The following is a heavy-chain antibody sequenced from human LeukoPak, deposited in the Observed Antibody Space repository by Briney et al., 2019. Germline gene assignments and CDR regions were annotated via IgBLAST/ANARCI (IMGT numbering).Heavy chain of an antibody. J-gene: IGHJ4*02. CDR1: GFTFSNFG. V-gene: IGHV3-30*03. D-gene: IGHD3-10*01. CDR3: ARDRGFGELFFYFDY. Sequence: GGSLRLSCAASGFTFSNFGMHWVRQAPGKGLEWVAVISYDGSNKYYADSVKGRFTISRDNSKNTLYLQMNSLRAEDTAVYYCARDRGFGELFFYFDYWGQGTLVTVSS. CDR2: ISYDGSNK.